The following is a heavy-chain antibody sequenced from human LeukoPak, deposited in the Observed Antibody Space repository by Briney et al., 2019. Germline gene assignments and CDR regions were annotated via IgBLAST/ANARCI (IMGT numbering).Heavy chain of an antibody. CDR2: ISYDGSNK. V-gene: IGHV3-30-3*01. CDR1: GFTFSSYA. CDR3: GRCGSYEYFDY. Sequence: GGSLRLSCAASGFTFSSYAMHWVRQAPGKGLEWVAVISYDGSNKYYADSVKGRFTISRDNAKNSLYLQMNSLRAEDTAVYYCGRCGSYEYFDYWGQGTLVTVSS. J-gene: IGHJ4*02. D-gene: IGHD1-26*01.